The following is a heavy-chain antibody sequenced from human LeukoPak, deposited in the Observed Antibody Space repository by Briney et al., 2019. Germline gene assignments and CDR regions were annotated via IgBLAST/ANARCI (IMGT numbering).Heavy chain of an antibody. CDR1: GFTFSDYY. CDR2: ISSSGSTI. D-gene: IGHD6-19*01. J-gene: IGHJ4*02. Sequence: GGSLRLSCAASGFTFSDYYMSWIRQAPGKGLGWVSYISSSGSTIYYADSVKGRFTISRDNAKNSLYLQMNSLRAEDTAVYYCARAPYSSGWYGKGYYFDYWGQGTLVTVSS. CDR3: ARAPYSSGWYGKGYYFDY. V-gene: IGHV3-11*04.